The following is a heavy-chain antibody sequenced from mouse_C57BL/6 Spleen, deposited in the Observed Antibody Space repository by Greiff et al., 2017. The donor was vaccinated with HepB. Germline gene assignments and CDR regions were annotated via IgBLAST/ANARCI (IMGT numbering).Heavy chain of an antibody. V-gene: IGHV5-4*01. D-gene: IGHD1-1*01. CDR3: ARDGLLLRSPFDY. CDR1: GYTFSSYA. CDR2: ISDGDSYT. J-gene: IGHJ2*01. Sequence: EVKVEESGGGLVKPGGSLKLSCEASGYTFSSYAMPWVHQTPEKSLGWVATISDGDSYTNYPENVKGRFTISRDNAKNNLYLQMSHLKSDDTAMYYCARDGLLLRSPFDYWGQGTTLTVSS.